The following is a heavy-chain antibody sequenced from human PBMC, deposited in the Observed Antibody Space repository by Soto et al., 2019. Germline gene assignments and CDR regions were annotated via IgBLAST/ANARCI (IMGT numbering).Heavy chain of an antibody. CDR1: GGSISSGGYY. V-gene: IGHV4-31*03. CDR2: IYYSGST. Sequence: QVQLQESGPGLVKPSQTLSLTCTVSGGSISSGGYYWSWIRQHPGKGLEWIGYIYYSGSTYYNPSLTSRVXLXVXXSKNQLPLKLSSVTAADTAVYYCARWPQLEPRFDYWGQGTLVTVSS. D-gene: IGHD1-1*01. J-gene: IGHJ4*02. CDR3: ARWPQLEPRFDY.